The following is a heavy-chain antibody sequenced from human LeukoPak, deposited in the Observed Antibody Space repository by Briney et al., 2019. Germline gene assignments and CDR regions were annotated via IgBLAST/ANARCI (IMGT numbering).Heavy chain of an antibody. CDR1: GFTFSSYC. J-gene: IGHJ4*02. CDR3: AKDVTILLNGRYVHNFDY. D-gene: IGHD3-9*01. V-gene: IGHV3-30*18. CDR2: ISYEGTNK. Sequence: GGSLRLSCAASGFTFSSYCMHWVRQAPGKGLEWVAVISYEGTNKYYAVAVQGRCTISSDNSKHTLHLQMNSLGAEGPAVYFCAKDVTILLNGRYVHNFDYWGQGTLVTVSS.